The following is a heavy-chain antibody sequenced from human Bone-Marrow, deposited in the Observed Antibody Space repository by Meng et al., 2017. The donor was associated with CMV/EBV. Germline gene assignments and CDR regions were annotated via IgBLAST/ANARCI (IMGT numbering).Heavy chain of an antibody. D-gene: IGHD4-17*01. CDR2: INPNSGGT. CDR1: GGTFSSYT. V-gene: IGHV1-2*02. J-gene: IGHJ6*01. Sequence: SVKVSCKASGGTFSSYTISWVRPAPGQGLEWMGWINPNSGGTNYAQKFQGRVTMTRDTSISTAYMELSRLRSDDTAVYYCANKYYGDYDSLRYYYGMDVWGQGTTVTVSS. CDR3: ANKYYGDYDSLRYYYGMDV.